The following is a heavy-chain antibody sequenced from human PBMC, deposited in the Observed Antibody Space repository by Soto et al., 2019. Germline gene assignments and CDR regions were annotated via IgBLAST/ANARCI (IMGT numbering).Heavy chain of an antibody. CDR2: IIPIFGTA. Sequence: SVKVSCKASGGTFSSYAISWVRQAPGQGLEWMGGIIPIFGTANYAQKFQGRVTITADKSTSTAYMELSSLRSEDTAVYYCARGERGVGYYYGMDVWGQGTTVTVSS. V-gene: IGHV1-69*06. D-gene: IGHD1-26*01. CDR3: ARGERGVGYYYGMDV. CDR1: GGTFSSYA. J-gene: IGHJ6*02.